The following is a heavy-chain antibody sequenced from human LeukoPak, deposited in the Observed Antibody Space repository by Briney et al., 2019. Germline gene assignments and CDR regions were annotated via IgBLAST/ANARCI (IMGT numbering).Heavy chain of an antibody. V-gene: IGHV1-69*05. CDR1: GGTFSSYA. D-gene: IGHD2-2*01. J-gene: IGHJ5*02. Sequence: SVKVSCKASGGTFSSYAISWVRQAPGQGLEWMGRIIPIFGTANYAQKFQGRVTITTDESTSTAYMELSSLRSEDTAVYYCARDSPSIVAVPAAIAVGWFDPWGQGTLVTVSS. CDR2: IIPIFGTA. CDR3: ARDSPSIVAVPAAIAVGWFDP.